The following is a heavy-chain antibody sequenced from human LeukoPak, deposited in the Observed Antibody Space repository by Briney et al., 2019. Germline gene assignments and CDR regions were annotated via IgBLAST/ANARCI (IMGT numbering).Heavy chain of an antibody. CDR1: GGSFSGYY. V-gene: IGHV4-34*01. D-gene: IGHD6-19*01. CDR3: ARRAGYSSGWSKLDY. CDR2: INHSGST. J-gene: IGHJ4*02. Sequence: SETLSLTCAVYGGSFSGYYWSWIRQPPGKGLEWIGEINHSGSTNYNPSLKSRVTISVDTSKNQFSLKLSSVTAADTAVYYCARRAGYSSGWSKLDYWGQGTLVTVSS.